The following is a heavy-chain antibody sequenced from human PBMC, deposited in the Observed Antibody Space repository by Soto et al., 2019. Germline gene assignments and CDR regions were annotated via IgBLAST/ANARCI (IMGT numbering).Heavy chain of an antibody. CDR3: GHKGYGDYPLDY. J-gene: IGHJ4*02. V-gene: IGHV2-5*02. CDR1: GFSLSTSGVG. CDR2: VYWDDTK. Sequence: QITLKESGPTLVKPTQTLTLTCTFSGFSLSTSGVGVGWIRQPPGKALEWLAVVYWDDTKHYSPSLKSRLTTTKDTSQNQVVLTMTNMDPVDTATYFCGHKGYGDYPLDYWGQGTLVTVSS. D-gene: IGHD4-17*01.